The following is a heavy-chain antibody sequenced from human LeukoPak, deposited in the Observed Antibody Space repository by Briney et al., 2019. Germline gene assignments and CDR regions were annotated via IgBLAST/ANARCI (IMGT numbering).Heavy chain of an antibody. CDR1: GASISNYY. D-gene: IGHD1-26*01. Sequence: SETLSLTRTVSGASISNYYWSWIRQPAGKGLEWIGRVYTSGSTNYNPSLKSRVTISVDKSKNQFFLKLSSVTAADTAVYYCAGRDYWGQGTLVTVSS. V-gene: IGHV4-4*07. J-gene: IGHJ4*02. CDR2: VYTSGST. CDR3: AGRDY.